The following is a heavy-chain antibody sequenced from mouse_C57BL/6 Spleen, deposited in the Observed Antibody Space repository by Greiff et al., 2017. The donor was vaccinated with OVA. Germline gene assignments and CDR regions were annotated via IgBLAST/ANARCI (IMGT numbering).Heavy chain of an antibody. J-gene: IGHJ3*01. V-gene: IGHV1-19*01. Sequence: VQLQQSGPVLVKPGASVKMSCKASGYTFTDYYMNWVKQSHGKSLEWIGVINPYNGGTSYNQKFKGKATLTVDKSSSTAYMELNSLTSEDSAVYYCARSELGNWGAYWGQGTLVTVSA. CDR3: ARSELGNWGAY. CDR2: INPYNGGT. CDR1: GYTFTDYY. D-gene: IGHD4-1*02.